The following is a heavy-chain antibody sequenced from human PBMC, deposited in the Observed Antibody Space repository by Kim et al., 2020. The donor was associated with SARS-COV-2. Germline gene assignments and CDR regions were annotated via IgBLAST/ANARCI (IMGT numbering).Heavy chain of an antibody. CDR1: GFTFSDYY. CDR2: ISSSGSTI. D-gene: IGHD6-13*01. V-gene: IGHV3-11*01. J-gene: IGHJ6*02. CDR3: ARVRGAAGPFYYYYYGMDV. Sequence: GGSLRLSCAASGFTFSDYYMSWIRQAPGKGLEWVSYISSSGSTIYYADSVKGRFTISRDNAKNSLYLQMNSLRAEDTVVYYCARVRGAAGPFYYYYYGMDVWGPGTTVTVSS.